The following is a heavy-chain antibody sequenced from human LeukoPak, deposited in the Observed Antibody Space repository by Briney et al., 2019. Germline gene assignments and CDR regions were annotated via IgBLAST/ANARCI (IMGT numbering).Heavy chain of an antibody. CDR1: GGSISSSSYY. D-gene: IGHD6-13*01. Sequence: SETLSLTCTVSGGSISSSSYYWGWIRQPPGKGLEWIGSIHYSGSTNYDPSLKSRVTISVDTSKNQFSLKLSSVTAADTAVYYCARGQDGGVQPHLNAWFDPWGQGTMVTVSS. J-gene: IGHJ5*02. V-gene: IGHV4-39*07. CDR2: IHYSGST. CDR3: ARGQDGGVQPHLNAWFDP.